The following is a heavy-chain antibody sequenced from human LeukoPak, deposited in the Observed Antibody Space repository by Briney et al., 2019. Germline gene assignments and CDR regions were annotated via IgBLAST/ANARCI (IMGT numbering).Heavy chain of an antibody. V-gene: IGHV4-59*01. CDR3: AREVSPRTGIDY. CDR2: IYYSGRS. J-gene: IGHJ4*02. CDR1: GGSISSDY. Sequence: SETLSLTCTVSGGSISSDYWSWIRQPPGKGLEWIGNIYYSGRSNYNPSLKSRVTISVDTSKNQFSLKLSSVTAADTAVYYCAREVSPRTGIDYWGQGTLVTVSS.